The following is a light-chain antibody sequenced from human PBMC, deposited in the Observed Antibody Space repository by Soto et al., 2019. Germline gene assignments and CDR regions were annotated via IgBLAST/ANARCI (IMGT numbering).Light chain of an antibody. CDR3: QQRSNWPPGIT. J-gene: IGKJ5*01. Sequence: QSHGALAVSPGEVATLSCRASQSVRDYLAWYQQKPGQAPRPLIYGASTRATSFPARFSGSGSGTDFTLTISSLEPEDFAVYYCQQRSNWPPGITFGQGTRLAIK. CDR1: QSVRDY. CDR2: GAS. V-gene: IGKV3-11*01.